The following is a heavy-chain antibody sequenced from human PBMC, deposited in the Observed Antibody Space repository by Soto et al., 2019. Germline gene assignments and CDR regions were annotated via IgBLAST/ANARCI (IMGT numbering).Heavy chain of an antibody. J-gene: IGHJ6*03. CDR1: GFTFSSYA. Sequence: GGSLRLSCAASGFTFSSYAMSWVRQAPGKGLEWVSAISGSGGSTYYADSVKGRFTISRDNSKNTLYLQMNSLRAEDTAVYYCAKRGKRVPAAGTPIPTGSYYYMDVWGKGTTVTVSS. CDR2: ISGSGGST. D-gene: IGHD6-13*01. CDR3: AKRGKRVPAAGTPIPTGSYYYMDV. V-gene: IGHV3-23*01.